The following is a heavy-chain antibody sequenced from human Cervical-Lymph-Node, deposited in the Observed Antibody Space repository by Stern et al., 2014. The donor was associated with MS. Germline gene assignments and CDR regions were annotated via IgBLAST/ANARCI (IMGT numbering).Heavy chain of an antibody. Sequence: QVQLVQSGAQVKKPGASVKVSCKGSGYTFIRYYIQWVRQAPGQGLEWMGIVNANGGSARYAQKFQGRVGRASDTSTSTVSMELSSLRSEDTAVYYCATLYDSSGNYGMEVWGQGTTVIVSS. D-gene: IGHD5/OR15-5a*01. CDR1: GYTFIRYY. J-gene: IGHJ6*02. V-gene: IGHV1-46*01. CDR2: VNANGGSA. CDR3: ATLYDSSGNYGMEV.